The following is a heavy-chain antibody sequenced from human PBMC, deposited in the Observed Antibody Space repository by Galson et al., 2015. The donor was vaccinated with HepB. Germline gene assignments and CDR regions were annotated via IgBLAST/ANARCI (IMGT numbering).Heavy chain of an antibody. CDR1: GFSSSRYS. J-gene: IGHJ6*02. CDR2: ISSSGSTI. CDR3: ARGGILYPPNYYGMDV. D-gene: IGHD2-8*01. V-gene: IGHV3-48*02. Sequence: SLRLSCAASGFSSSRYSMNWVRQAPGKGLEWVSYISSSGSTIYYADSVKGRFTISRDSAKNSLYLQMNSLRDEDTAVYYCARGGILYPPNYYGMDVWGQGTTVTVSS.